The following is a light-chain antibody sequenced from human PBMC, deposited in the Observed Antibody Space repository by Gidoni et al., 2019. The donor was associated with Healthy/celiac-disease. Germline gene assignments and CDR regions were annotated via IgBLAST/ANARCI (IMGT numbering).Light chain of an antibody. Sequence: DIVMTQSPLSVPVTPGEPASISCRSSQSLLHSNGYNYLDWHLQKPGQSPQLLIYLGSNRASGVPDRFSGSGSGTDFTLKISRVEAEDVGVYYCMQALQTPRTFGQGTKVEIK. J-gene: IGKJ1*01. CDR2: LGS. CDR3: MQALQTPRT. CDR1: QSLLHSNGYNY. V-gene: IGKV2-28*01.